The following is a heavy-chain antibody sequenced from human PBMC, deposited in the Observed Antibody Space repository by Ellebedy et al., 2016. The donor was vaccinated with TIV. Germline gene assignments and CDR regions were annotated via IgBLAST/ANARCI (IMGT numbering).Heavy chain of an antibody. CDR1: GFTFSSYS. J-gene: IGHJ5*02. CDR3: AKDRSRDGITSFNP. V-gene: IGHV3-7*05. Sequence: GGSLRLSXAASGFTFSSYSMNWVRQAPGKGLEWVANIKQDGSEKYYVDSVKGRFTISRDNAKNSLYLQMNSLRAEDTALYYCAKDRSRDGITSFNPWGQGTLVTVSS. D-gene: IGHD2-2*01. CDR2: IKQDGSEK.